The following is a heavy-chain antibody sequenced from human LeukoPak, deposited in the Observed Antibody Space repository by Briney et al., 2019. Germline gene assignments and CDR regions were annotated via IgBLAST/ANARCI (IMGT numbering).Heavy chain of an antibody. CDR2: IYPGDADT. J-gene: IGHJ4*02. D-gene: IGHD3-22*01. CDR3: AREADRYDGSGRLRARYFDY. CDR1: GYNSINYS. V-gene: IGHV5-51*01. Sequence: GGSLKISCQGSGYNSINYSIAWVRQMHGKGLGWMGIIYPGDADTRYSTSLQGQVTISADKSISTASLQRSSLKASDTASYYCAREADRYDGSGRLRARYFDYWGQGTLVTVSS.